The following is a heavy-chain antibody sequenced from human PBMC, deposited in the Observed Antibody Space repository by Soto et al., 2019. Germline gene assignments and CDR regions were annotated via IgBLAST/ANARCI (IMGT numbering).Heavy chain of an antibody. CDR1: GTSISGDYW. CDR2: ISSGGAT. J-gene: IGHJ4*02. CDR3: TRKTGGYYFFEY. Sequence: QVQLQESGPGLVKPSDTLSLTCAVSGTSISGDYWWGWIRQTPGKGLEWIGYISSGGATHYNPSLGSRLTKSVDTSRSQFSLKLSSVTAVDAALYYCTRKTGGYYFFEYWGRGTLVTVSS. V-gene: IGHV4-28*01. D-gene: IGHD2-8*02.